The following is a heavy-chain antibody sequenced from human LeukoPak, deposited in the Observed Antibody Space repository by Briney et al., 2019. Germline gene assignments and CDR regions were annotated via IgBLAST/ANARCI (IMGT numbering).Heavy chain of an antibody. CDR2: INPNSGGT. D-gene: IGHD3-22*01. J-gene: IGHJ4*02. V-gene: IGHV1-2*02. Sequence: ASVKVSCKASGYTFTGYYIHWVRQAPGQGLEWMGWINPNSGGTNYAQKFQGRVTMTRDTSISTAYMELSRLRSDDTAVYYCARVYYDSSGYYPYWGQGTLVTVSS. CDR1: GYTFTGYY. CDR3: ARVYYDSSGYYPY.